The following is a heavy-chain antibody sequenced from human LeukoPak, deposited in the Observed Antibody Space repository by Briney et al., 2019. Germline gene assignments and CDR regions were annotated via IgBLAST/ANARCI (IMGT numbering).Heavy chain of an antibody. Sequence: GGSLRLSCAASGFTFSSYEMNWVRQAPGKGLEGVSYISSSGSTIYYAGSVRGRFTISRDNAKNSLYLQMNSLRAEDTAVYYCAGDTQSSSRGEGNLVTVSS. V-gene: IGHV3-48*03. CDR1: GFTFSSYE. D-gene: IGHD3-10*01. CDR3: AGDTQSSS. CDR2: ISSSGSTI. J-gene: IGHJ4*02.